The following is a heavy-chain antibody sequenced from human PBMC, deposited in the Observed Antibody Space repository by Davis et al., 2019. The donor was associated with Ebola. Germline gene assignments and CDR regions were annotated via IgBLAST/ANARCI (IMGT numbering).Heavy chain of an antibody. CDR2: ISWNSGNI. J-gene: IGHJ4*02. Sequence: PGGSLRLSCATSGFTFDDYAMHWVRQAPGKGLEWVSGISWNSGNIVYADSVKGRFTISRDNAKNSLYLQMNSLRAEDTALYSCAKGARGSSWYYFDYWGQGTLVTVSS. V-gene: IGHV3-9*01. CDR1: GFTFDDYA. CDR3: AKGARGSSWYYFDY. D-gene: IGHD6-13*01.